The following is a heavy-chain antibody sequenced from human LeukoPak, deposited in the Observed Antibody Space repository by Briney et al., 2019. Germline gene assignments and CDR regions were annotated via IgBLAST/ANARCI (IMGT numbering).Heavy chain of an antibody. D-gene: IGHD2-15*01. Sequence: ASVKVSCNVAGYRLTDLSIHWVRQAPGKGLEWMGGSDLEDYDTIYAQDFQDRVTLTEDTSTDTAYMELSSLRSDDTAVCYCATGVAAEMRGLDVWGQGTTVIVSS. V-gene: IGHV1-24*01. CDR1: GYRLTDLS. J-gene: IGHJ6*02. CDR2: SDLEDYDT. CDR3: ATGVAAEMRGLDV.